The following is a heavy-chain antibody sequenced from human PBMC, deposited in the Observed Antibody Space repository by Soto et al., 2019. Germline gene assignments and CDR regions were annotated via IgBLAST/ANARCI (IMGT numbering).Heavy chain of an antibody. J-gene: IGHJ4*02. V-gene: IGHV3-33*01. CDR3: ARGATIERGERDFDY. Sequence: QVRLVESGAGVVQPGRSLRLSCAASGFSFSDYGMHWVRQAPGKGLEWVAAIWYDGSHKYHADSVKDRFTISRDNSKNTLYLQMDSLRAEDTAVYYCARGATIERGERDFDYWGQGALVTVSS. D-gene: IGHD4-17*01. CDR2: IWYDGSHK. CDR1: GFSFSDYG.